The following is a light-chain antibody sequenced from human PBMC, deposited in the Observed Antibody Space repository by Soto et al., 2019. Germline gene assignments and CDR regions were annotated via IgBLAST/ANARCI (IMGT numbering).Light chain of an antibody. J-gene: IGLJ1*01. CDR2: EGS. V-gene: IGLV2-23*01. CDR1: SSDVGSYNL. Sequence: QSVLTQPASASGSPGQSITISRTGTSSDVGSYNLVSWYQQHPGKAPKVIICEGSKRPSGVSNRFSGSKSGNTASLTISGLQAEDEADYYCCSYAGSTTLYVFGTGTKVTVL. CDR3: CSYAGSTTLYV.